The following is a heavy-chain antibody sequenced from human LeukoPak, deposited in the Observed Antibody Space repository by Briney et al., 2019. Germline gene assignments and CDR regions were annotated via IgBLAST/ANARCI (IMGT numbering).Heavy chain of an antibody. Sequence: SDPLSLTCTLSGGSIGSSSYYWARIRQPPGRGLEWIGSIYNSGNTYYNPSLKSRVTISVDTSKNQFSLKLSSVTAADTAVYYWTRVGFWSGYYHFDSWGQGTLVTVSS. J-gene: IGHJ4*02. D-gene: IGHD3-3*01. CDR2: IYNSGNT. CDR1: GGSIGSSSYY. V-gene: IGHV4-39*07. CDR3: TRVGFWSGYYHFDS.